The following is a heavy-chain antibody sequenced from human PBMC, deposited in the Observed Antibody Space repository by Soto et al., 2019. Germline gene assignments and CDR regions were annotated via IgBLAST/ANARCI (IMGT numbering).Heavy chain of an antibody. J-gene: IGHJ6*02. Sequence: GGSLRLSCAASGFTFSSYSMNWVRQAPGKGLEWVSYISSSSSTIYYADSVKGRFTISRDNAKNSLYLQMNSLRDEDTAVYYCARANVDTAMVMPYYYYGMDVWGQGTTVTVSS. V-gene: IGHV3-48*02. D-gene: IGHD5-18*01. CDR3: ARANVDTAMVMPYYYYGMDV. CDR1: GFTFSSYS. CDR2: ISSSSSTI.